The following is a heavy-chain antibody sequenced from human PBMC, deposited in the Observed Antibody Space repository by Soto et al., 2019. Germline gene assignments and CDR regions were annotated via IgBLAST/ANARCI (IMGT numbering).Heavy chain of an antibody. Sequence: PGGSLRLSCAASGCTFSDYYMSWSRQAPGKGLEWISFISGGSDYIDYADSLKGRFTISRDNAKNSLYLQMNSLRAADTAVYFCARGSSIRRMDVWGQGTTVTVSS. CDR1: GCTFSDYY. D-gene: IGHD2-2*01. CDR2: ISGGSDYI. CDR3: ARGSSIRRMDV. V-gene: IGHV3-11*06. J-gene: IGHJ6*02.